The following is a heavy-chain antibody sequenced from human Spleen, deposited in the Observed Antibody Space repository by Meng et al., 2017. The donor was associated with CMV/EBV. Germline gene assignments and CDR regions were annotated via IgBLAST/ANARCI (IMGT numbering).Heavy chain of an antibody. CDR1: GCTFSDYY. CDR3: ASPNIVVVPAAV. D-gene: IGHD2-2*01. J-gene: IGHJ1*01. CDR2: ISSSGSTI. Sequence: SCAASGCTFSDYYMSWIRQAPGKGLEWVSYISSSGSTIYYADSVKGRFTISRDNAKNSLYLQMNSLRAEDTAVYYCASPNIVVVPAAVWGQGTLVTVSS. V-gene: IGHV3-11*01.